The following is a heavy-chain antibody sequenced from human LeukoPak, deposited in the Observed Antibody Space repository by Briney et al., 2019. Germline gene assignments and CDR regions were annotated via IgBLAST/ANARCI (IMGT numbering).Heavy chain of an antibody. Sequence: SETLSLTCAVYGGSFSGYYWSWIRQPPGKGLEWIGEINHSGSTNYNPSLKSRVTISVDTSKNQFSLKLSSVTAADTAVYYCASGYSYGADYWGQGTLVTVSS. CDR3: ASGYSYGADY. CDR2: INHSGST. V-gene: IGHV4-34*01. CDR1: GGSFSGYY. D-gene: IGHD5-18*01. J-gene: IGHJ4*02.